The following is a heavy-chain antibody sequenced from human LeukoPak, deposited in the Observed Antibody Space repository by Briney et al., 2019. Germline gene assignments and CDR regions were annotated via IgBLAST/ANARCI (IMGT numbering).Heavy chain of an antibody. V-gene: IGHV3-23*01. CDR2: ISATGGST. CDR1: GFTFSRYA. D-gene: IGHD3-10*01. CDR3: AQEGHGSGSYYLPY. J-gene: IGHJ4*02. Sequence: GGSLRLSCAASGFTFSRYAMSWVRQPPGKGLEWVSAISATGGSTFYADSVKGRFTVSRDNSKNTLFLQMNRLRADDTAVYYCAQEGHGSGSYYLPYWGQGTLVTVSS.